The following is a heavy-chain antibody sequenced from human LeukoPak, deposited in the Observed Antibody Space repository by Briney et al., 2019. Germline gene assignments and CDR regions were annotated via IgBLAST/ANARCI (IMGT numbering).Heavy chain of an antibody. CDR1: GYTFTSFG. V-gene: IGHV1-18*01. D-gene: IGHD3-16*01. CDR2: ISAYNGYT. CDR3: ARPTWGEDYYYGMDV. J-gene: IGHJ6*02. Sequence: GASVKVSCKASGYTFTSFGISWVRQAPGHGLEWMGWISAYNGYTNYAQKFQARVTMTTDTSTSTAYMELRSLRSDDTAVYYCARPTWGEDYYYGMDVWGQGTTVTVSS.